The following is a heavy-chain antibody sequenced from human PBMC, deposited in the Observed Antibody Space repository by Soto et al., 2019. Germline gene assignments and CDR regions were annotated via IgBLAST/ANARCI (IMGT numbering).Heavy chain of an antibody. CDR3: RSSTSCYDDSCVDV. V-gene: IGHV4-4*02. J-gene: IGHJ6*02. Sequence: KTSETLSLTCAVSGDSISGSQWWSWVRLPPGKGLEWIGEISHTGTTNYNPSLKSRVTMSVDKPKNQFSLNLTSVTAADAAMYYCRSSTSCYDDSCVDVWGQGSMVTVS. CDR1: GDSISGSQW. D-gene: IGHD2-2*01. CDR2: ISHTGTT.